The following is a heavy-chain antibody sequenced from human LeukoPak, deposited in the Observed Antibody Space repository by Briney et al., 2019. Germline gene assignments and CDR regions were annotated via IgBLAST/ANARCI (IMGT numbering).Heavy chain of an antibody. J-gene: IGHJ4*02. CDR2: IYYSGST. D-gene: IGHD3-16*01. Sequence: SETLSLTCTVSGGSISSSSYYWGWIRQPPGKGLEWIGGIYYSGSTYYNPSLKSRVTISVDTSKNQFSLKLSSVTAADTAVYYCARGSPVGGHDYWGQGTLVTVSS. V-gene: IGHV4-39*07. CDR3: ARGSPVGGHDY. CDR1: GGSISSSSYY.